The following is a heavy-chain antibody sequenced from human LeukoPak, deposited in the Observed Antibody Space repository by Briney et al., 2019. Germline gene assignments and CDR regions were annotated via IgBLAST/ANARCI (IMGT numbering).Heavy chain of an antibody. J-gene: IGHJ4*02. D-gene: IGHD3-16*01. CDR2: ISSSSSYT. CDR1: GFTFSDYY. Sequence: GGSLRLSCAASGFTFSDYYMSWIRQAPGKGLEWVSYISSSSSYTNYADSVKGRFTISRDNAKKSPYLQMNSLRADDTAVYYCARDGGGLDKYTPDYWGQGTLVTVSS. CDR3: ARDGGGLDKYTPDY. V-gene: IGHV3-11*05.